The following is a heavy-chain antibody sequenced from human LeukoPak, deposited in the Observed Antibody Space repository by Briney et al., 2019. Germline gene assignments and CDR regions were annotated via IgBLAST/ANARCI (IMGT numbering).Heavy chain of an antibody. Sequence: PGGSLRLSCAASGFTFSSYVMSWVRQAPGKGLEWVSAISGSGGSTYYADSVKGRFTISRDNSKNTLYLQMNSLRAEDTAVYYCAKVGSVVQGVTPLDYWGQGTLVTVSS. CDR1: GFTFSSYV. J-gene: IGHJ4*02. D-gene: IGHD3-10*01. CDR2: ISGSGGST. CDR3: AKVGSVVQGVTPLDY. V-gene: IGHV3-23*01.